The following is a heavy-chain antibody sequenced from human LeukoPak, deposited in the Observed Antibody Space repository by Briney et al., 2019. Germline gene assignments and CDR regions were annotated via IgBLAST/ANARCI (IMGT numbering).Heavy chain of an antibody. CDR1: GYTFSNFG. V-gene: IGHV1-18*01. D-gene: IGHD2-2*01. Sequence: VSVKVSCKASGYTFSNFGINWVRQAPGQGLEWMGWISGNNDNPNYGQKFQGRFTVTTDSSTNTAYMELRDLRFDDTAVYYCARDGTSTDDYWGQGTLVTVSS. CDR2: ISGNNDNP. J-gene: IGHJ4*02. CDR3: ARDGTSTDDY.